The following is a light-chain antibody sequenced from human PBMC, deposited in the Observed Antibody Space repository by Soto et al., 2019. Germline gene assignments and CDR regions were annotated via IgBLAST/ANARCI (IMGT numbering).Light chain of an antibody. V-gene: IGLV1-51*01. CDR1: SSNIGNYY. J-gene: IGLJ2*01. CDR2: YNN. CDR3: GAWDASLSRVV. Sequence: QSVLMQPPSVSAAPGQKVTISCSGSSSNIGNYYVSWYQQLPRTAPKLLISYNNQRPSGIPDRFSGSTSGTSATLDISGLQAGDEADYYCGAWDASLSRVVFGGGTKLTV.